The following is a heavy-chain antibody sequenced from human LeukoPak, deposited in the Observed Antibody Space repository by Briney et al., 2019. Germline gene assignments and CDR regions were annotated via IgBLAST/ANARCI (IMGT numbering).Heavy chain of an antibody. D-gene: IGHD3-9*01. CDR3: AKGGLRYFDWLSGSVDV. CDR1: GFTFSSYG. Sequence: GGSLRLSCAASGFTFSSYGMSWVRQAPGKGLEWVSAISGSGGSTYYADSVKGRFTISRDNSKNTLYLQMNSLRTEDTALYYCAKGGLRYFDWLSGSVDVWGKGTTVTVSS. V-gene: IGHV3-23*01. CDR2: ISGSGGST. J-gene: IGHJ6*04.